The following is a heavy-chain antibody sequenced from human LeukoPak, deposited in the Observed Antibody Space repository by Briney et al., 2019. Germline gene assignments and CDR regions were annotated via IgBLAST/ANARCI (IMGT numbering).Heavy chain of an antibody. CDR1: GYTFTSYD. CDR2: MKPNSGNT. D-gene: IGHD3-10*01. Sequence: GASVKVSCKASGYTFTSYDINWVRQATGQGLEWMGWMKPNSGNTGYAQKFQGRVTMTRNTSISTAFMELSSLTSEDTAVYYCARMKSDYQDSGRVNWFDPWGQGTLVTVSS. V-gene: IGHV1-8*01. CDR3: ARMKSDYQDSGRVNWFDP. J-gene: IGHJ5*02.